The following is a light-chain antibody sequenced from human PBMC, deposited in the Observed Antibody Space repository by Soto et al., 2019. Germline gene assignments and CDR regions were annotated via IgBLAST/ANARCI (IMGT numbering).Light chain of an antibody. V-gene: IGKV3-11*01. CDR3: QHFGSSRGT. CDR1: QSVRSY. J-gene: IGKJ1*01. Sequence: EIVLTQSPATLSLSPGERATLSCRASQSVRSYLAWYQQKPGQVPRLVIYDASNRATGIPARFSGSGSGTDFTLTISRLEPEDFAVYYCQHFGSSRGTFGQGTKVEIK. CDR2: DAS.